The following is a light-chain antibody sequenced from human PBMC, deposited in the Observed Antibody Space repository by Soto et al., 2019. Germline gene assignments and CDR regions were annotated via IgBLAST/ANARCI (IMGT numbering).Light chain of an antibody. CDR1: ESVSSSY. CDR2: GAS. V-gene: IGKV3-20*01. CDR3: QQYGSSPPWT. J-gene: IGKJ1*01. Sequence: EIVMTQSPATLSVSPGERATLSCRASESVSSSYLAWYQQKPGQAPRLLIYGASSRATGTPDRFSGSGSGTDFILTISRLEPEDFAVYYCQQYGSSPPWTFGQGTKVDI.